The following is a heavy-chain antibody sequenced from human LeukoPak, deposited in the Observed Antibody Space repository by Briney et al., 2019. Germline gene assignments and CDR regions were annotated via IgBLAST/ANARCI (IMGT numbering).Heavy chain of an antibody. J-gene: IGHJ4*02. D-gene: IGHD3-22*01. Sequence: SETLSLTCTVSGGSISSSSYYWGWIRQPPGKGLEWIGSIYYSGSTYYNPSLKSRVTISVDTSKNQFSLKLSSVTAADTAVYYCARKDYDSSGYYLDYWGQGTLVTVSS. CDR3: ARKDYDSSGYYLDY. V-gene: IGHV4-39*07. CDR1: GGSISSSSYY. CDR2: IYYSGST.